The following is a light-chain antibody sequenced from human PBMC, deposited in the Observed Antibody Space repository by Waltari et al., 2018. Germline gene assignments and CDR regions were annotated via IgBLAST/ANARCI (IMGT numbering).Light chain of an antibody. V-gene: IGLV3-25*03. J-gene: IGLJ3*02. CDR2: KDN. Sequence: SYELTQPPSVSVSPGQTARITCSGDALPKQYANWYQQKPGQAPLLVIYKDNERPSGIPERFSGSSSGTRVTLTIRGVQAEDEADYYCQSADSSGTVVFGGGTKVTVL. CDR3: QSADSSGTVV. CDR1: ALPKQY.